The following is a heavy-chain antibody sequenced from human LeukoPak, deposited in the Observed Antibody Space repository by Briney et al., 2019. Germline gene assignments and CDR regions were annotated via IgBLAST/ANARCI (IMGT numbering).Heavy chain of an antibody. V-gene: IGHV3-30*04. CDR3: AKDYSNSN. CDR2: MSEDGRKE. CDR1: GFTFTGYA. J-gene: IGHJ4*02. D-gene: IGHD4-11*01. Sequence: GGSLRLSCTASGFTFTGYAMHWVRQAPGKGLEWVALMSEDGRKENYADSVKGRFTISRDNSKNTLYLQMNSLRAEDTAVYYCAKDYSNSNWGQGTLVTVSS.